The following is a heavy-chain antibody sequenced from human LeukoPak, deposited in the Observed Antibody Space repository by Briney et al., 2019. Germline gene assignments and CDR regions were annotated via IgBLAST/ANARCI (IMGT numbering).Heavy chain of an antibody. J-gene: IGHJ3*02. D-gene: IGHD6-19*01. CDR3: ARDIVLIAVAVRGSFDI. Sequence: GGSLRLSCAASGFPFDDYGMNWVRQVPGRGLEWVSGINWNGGSIGYADSVKGRFTISRDNAKNSLYLQMNSLRAEDTALYYCARDIVLIAVAVRGSFDIWGQGTMVTVSS. CDR2: INWNGGSI. CDR1: GFPFDDYG. V-gene: IGHV3-20*04.